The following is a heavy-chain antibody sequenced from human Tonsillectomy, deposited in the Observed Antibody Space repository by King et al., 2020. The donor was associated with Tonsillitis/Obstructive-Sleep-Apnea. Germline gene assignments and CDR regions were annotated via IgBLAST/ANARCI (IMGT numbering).Heavy chain of an antibody. Sequence: VQLVESGGGVVQPGRSLRLSCAASGFTFSSYVMHWVRQAPGKGLEWVAVISYDGSNKYYADAVKGRFTISRDNSKNTLYLQMNSLKAEDTAVYYCAKGMVRFLEWGKDAFDIWGQGTMVSVSS. J-gene: IGHJ3*02. CDR3: AKGMVRFLEWGKDAFDI. D-gene: IGHD3-3*01. V-gene: IGHV3-30*01. CDR1: GFTFSSYV. CDR2: ISYDGSNK.